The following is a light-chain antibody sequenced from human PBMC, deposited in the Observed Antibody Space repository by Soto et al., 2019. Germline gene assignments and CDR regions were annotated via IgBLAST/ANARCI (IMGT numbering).Light chain of an antibody. CDR3: QHYNSYSEA. J-gene: IGKJ1*01. V-gene: IGKV1-5*03. CDR1: QTISSW. Sequence: DIQMTQSPSTLSVSVGDRVTITCRASQTISSWLAWYQQKPGKAPKLVIYKASTLKRGVPSRFSGSGSGTEFTLTISSLQPDDFATYYCQHYNSYSEAFGQGIKVDIK. CDR2: KAS.